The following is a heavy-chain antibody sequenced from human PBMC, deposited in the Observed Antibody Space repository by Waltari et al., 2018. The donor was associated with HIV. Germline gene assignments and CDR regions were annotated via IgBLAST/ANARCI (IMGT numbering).Heavy chain of an antibody. D-gene: IGHD3-16*01. CDR2: IIPRLGMT. CDR1: GGTFSNSA. V-gene: IGHV1-69*04. CDR3: ARSVYYDTNTHYTA. Sequence: QAQLMQSGAETLKPGSSVRVSCKASGGTFSNSAFSWVRQAPGQGLEWMGRIIPRLGMTNYAPKFQGRVTIIADKSTSTVYMELSSLKADDTAVFYCARSVYYDTNTHYTALGQGTLLTVSS. J-gene: IGHJ5*02.